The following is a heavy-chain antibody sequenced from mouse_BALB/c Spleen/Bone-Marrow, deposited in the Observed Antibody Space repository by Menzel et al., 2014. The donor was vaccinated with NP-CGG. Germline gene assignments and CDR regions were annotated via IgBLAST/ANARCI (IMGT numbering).Heavy chain of an antibody. J-gene: IGHJ1*01. CDR3: APYYYGSSYGFYWYFDV. CDR1: GYTFTSYW. D-gene: IGHD1-1*01. V-gene: IGHV1S81*02. CDR2: INPSNGRT. Sequence: QVHVKQSGAELVKPGASVKLSCKASGYTFTSYWMHWVKQRPGQGLEWIGEINPSNGRTNYSEKFKSKATLTVDKSSSTAYMQLSSLTSEDSAVYYCAPYYYGSSYGFYWYFDVWGAGTTVTVSS.